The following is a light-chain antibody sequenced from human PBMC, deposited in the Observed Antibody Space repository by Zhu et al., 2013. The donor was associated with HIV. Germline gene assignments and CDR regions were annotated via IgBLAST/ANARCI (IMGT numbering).Light chain of an antibody. J-gene: IGKJ3*01. V-gene: IGKV3D-20*02. CDR1: QSVGSTF. Sequence: DIVLTQSPGTLSLSPGERATLSCGASQSVGSTFLAWYQQKPGQAPRLLIYGASTRATGIPDRFSGSGSGTDFTLTISRVEPEDFAVYYCQQRTNWFTFGPGTKVDIK. CDR3: QQRTNWFT. CDR2: GAS.